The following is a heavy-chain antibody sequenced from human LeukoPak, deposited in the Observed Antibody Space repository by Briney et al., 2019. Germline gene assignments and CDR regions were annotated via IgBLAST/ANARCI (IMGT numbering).Heavy chain of an antibody. V-gene: IGHV3-53*05. Sequence: GGSLRLSCAASGFTVSSNYMSWVRQAPGKGLEWVSVIYSGGSTYYADSVKGRFTISRDNSKNRLYLQMNSLRPEDTAVYYCARDLAPANYGDLEPLDSWGQGTLVTVSS. CDR3: ARDLAPANYGDLEPLDS. D-gene: IGHD4-17*01. CDR2: IYSGGST. CDR1: GFTVSSNY. J-gene: IGHJ4*02.